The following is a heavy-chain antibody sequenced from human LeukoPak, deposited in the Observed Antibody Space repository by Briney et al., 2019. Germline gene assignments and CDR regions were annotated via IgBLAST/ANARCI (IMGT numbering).Heavy chain of an antibody. D-gene: IGHD6-19*01. J-gene: IGHJ6*03. CDR1: GFTFSSYG. Sequence: GGSLRLSCAASGFTFSSYGMHWVRQAPGKGLEWVAFIRYDGSNKYYADSVKGRFTISRDNSKNTLYLQMNSLRAEDTAVYYCAKEGAVAGGYYYYYMDVWGKGTTVTISS. V-gene: IGHV3-30*02. CDR3: AKEGAVAGGYYYYYMDV. CDR2: IRYDGSNK.